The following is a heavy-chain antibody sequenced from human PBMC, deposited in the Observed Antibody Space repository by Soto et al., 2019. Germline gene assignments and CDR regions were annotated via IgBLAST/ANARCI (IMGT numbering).Heavy chain of an antibody. Sequence: SETLSLTCTVSGGSISSGGYYWSWIRQHPGKGLEWIGYIYYSGSTYYNPPLKSRVTISVDTSKNQFSLKLSSVTAADTAVYYCARMGCTNGVCYTLSWFHPWGQGTLVTVPQ. CDR1: GGSISSGGYY. CDR2: IYYSGST. J-gene: IGHJ5*02. CDR3: ARMGCTNGVCYTLSWFHP. V-gene: IGHV4-31*03. D-gene: IGHD2-8*01.